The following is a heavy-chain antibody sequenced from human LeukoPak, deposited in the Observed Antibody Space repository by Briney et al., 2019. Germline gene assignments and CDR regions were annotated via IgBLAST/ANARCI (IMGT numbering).Heavy chain of an antibody. CDR3: TTSGNPSLIDI. J-gene: IGHJ3*02. CDR2: IKSKPDRGAT. Sequence: GGSLRLSCAASGFSFNNAWMNWVRQAPGKGLEWVGRIKSKPDRGATDYAAPVKGRFAISRDDSKNTLYLQMNSLKIEDTAVYYCTTSGNPSLIDIWGQGTTVTVSS. V-gene: IGHV3-15*07. D-gene: IGHD1-26*01. CDR1: GFSFNNAW.